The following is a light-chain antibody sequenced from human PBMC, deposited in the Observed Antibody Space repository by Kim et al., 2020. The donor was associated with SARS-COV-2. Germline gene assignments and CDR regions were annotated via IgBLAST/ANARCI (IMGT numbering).Light chain of an antibody. J-gene: IGLJ1*01. CDR1: KLGDKY. V-gene: IGLV3-1*01. CDR2: QDS. CDR3: QAWDRSTYV. Sequence: SELTQPPSVSVSPGQTASITCSGDKLGDKYACWYQQKPGQSPVLVIYQDSKRPSGIPERFSGSNSGNTATLTISGTQAMDEADYYCQAWDRSTYVFGTGTKV.